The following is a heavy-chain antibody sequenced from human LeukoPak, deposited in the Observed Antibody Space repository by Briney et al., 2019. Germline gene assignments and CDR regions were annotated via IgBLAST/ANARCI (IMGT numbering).Heavy chain of an antibody. CDR1: GYTFTSYG. CDR2: ISAYNGNT. D-gene: IGHD4-23*01. Sequence: ASVKVSCKASGYTFTSYGISWVRQAPGQGLEWMGWISAYNGNTNYAQKLQGRVTMTADTSTSTAYMELRSLRSDDTAVYYCARDHEYGGNSDYWGQGTLVTVSS. V-gene: IGHV1-18*01. J-gene: IGHJ4*02. CDR3: ARDHEYGGNSDY.